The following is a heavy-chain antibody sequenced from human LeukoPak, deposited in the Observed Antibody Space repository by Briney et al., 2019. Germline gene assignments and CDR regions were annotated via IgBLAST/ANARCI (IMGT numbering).Heavy chain of an antibody. D-gene: IGHD5-24*01. J-gene: IGHJ2*01. Sequence: GGSLRLSCAASGFTFSNYAMNWVRQAPGKGLEWVSAISGSGVSTYSADSVKGRFTISRDNSKNTLYLQMNSLRAEDTAVYYCAKDHMRDGYNYGYWYFDLWGRGTLVTVSS. V-gene: IGHV3-23*01. CDR3: AKDHMRDGYNYGYWYFDL. CDR2: ISGSGVST. CDR1: GFTFSNYA.